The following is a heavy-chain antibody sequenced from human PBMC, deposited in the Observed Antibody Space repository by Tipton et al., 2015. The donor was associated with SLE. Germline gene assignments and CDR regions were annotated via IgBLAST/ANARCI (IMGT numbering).Heavy chain of an antibody. J-gene: IGHJ6*03. Sequence: GLVKPSQTLSLTCGISGDRVSSNSAAWSWIRQSPSRGLEWLGRTYYRSKWYTDYAVSLKSRITISPDTSKNQFSLQLNSVTPEDTAVYYCARDSRGWYAIGYYYYFYMDVWGGGTTVTVSS. CDR2: TYYRSKWYT. CDR1: GDRVSSNSAA. CDR3: ARDSRGWYAIGYYYYFYMDV. V-gene: IGHV6-1*01. D-gene: IGHD6-19*01.